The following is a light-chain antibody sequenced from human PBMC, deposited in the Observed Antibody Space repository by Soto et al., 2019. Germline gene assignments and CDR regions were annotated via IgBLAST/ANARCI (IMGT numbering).Light chain of an antibody. CDR3: SSYAGSNNFV. CDR1: SSDVGGYNY. CDR2: EVS. J-gene: IGLJ1*01. V-gene: IGLV2-8*01. Sequence: QSVLTQPPSASGSPGQSVTISRTGTSSDVGGYNYVSWYQQHPGKAPKLMIYEVSKRPSGVPDRFSGSKSGNTASLTVSGLQAEDEADYYCSSYAGSNNFVFGTGIKLTVL.